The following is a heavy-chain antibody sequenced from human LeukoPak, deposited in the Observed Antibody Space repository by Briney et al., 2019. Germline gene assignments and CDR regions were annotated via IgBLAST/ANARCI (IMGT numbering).Heavy chain of an antibody. CDR2: ISYDGSDK. V-gene: IGHV3-30*04. CDR1: GFTFSSYA. D-gene: IGHD2-15*01. J-gene: IGHJ6*03. Sequence: GGSLRLSCAASGFTFSSYAMYWVRQAPGKGLEWVAVISYDGSDKFYADSVKGRFTISRDSSKNTLYLQMNSLRPEDTAVYYCARVLRYCSGGNCYSGGLGYMDVWGKGTTVTISS. CDR3: ARVLRYCSGGNCYSGGLGYMDV.